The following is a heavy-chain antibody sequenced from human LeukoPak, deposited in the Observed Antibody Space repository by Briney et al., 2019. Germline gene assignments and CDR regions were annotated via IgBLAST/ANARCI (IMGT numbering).Heavy chain of an antibody. CDR2: TYYSGST. Sequence: SETLSLTCTVSGGSISSGGYYWSWIRQHPGKGLEWIGYTYYSGSTYYNPSLKSRVTISVDTSKNQFSLKLSSVTAADTAVYYCARESAAGMYYYYYGMDVWGQGTTVTVSS. CDR1: GGSISSGGYY. D-gene: IGHD6-13*01. J-gene: IGHJ6*02. V-gene: IGHV4-31*03. CDR3: ARESAAGMYYYYYGMDV.